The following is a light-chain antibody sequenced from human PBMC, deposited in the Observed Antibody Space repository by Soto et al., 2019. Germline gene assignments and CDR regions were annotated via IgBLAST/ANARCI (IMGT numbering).Light chain of an antibody. CDR1: QDIAIY. Sequence: IHFTLSTSSLSPSVGGSVTITCRASQDIAIYLAWYQQKPGEAPKLLIYAASNLDGGVPSRFSGSGSGTDFALTITSLQAEDFATYYCQQLRMYPPTFGGGTKVDIK. J-gene: IGKJ4*01. CDR2: AAS. V-gene: IGKV1-9*01. CDR3: QQLRMYPPT.